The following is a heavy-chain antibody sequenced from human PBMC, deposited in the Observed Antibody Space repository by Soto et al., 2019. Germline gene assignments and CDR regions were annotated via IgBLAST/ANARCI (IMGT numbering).Heavy chain of an antibody. Sequence: SETLSLTCTVSGGSVTNSSYYWGWIRQSPGKGLEGIGSAYYRGRSYSKSCVKSRVTISVDTSKNQFSLNLNSVTASDTAVYFCVSQRTTVITHAYFDYWGPGALVTVSS. D-gene: IGHD4-4*01. CDR1: GGSVTNSSYY. CDR2: AYYRGRS. CDR3: VSQRTTVITHAYFDY. J-gene: IGHJ4*02. V-gene: IGHV4-39*01.